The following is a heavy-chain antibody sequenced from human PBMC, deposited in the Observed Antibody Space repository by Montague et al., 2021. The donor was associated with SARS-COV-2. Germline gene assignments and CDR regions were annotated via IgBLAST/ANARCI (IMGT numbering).Heavy chain of an antibody. CDR3: AKDSYYYGLGYGMDV. D-gene: IGHD3-10*01. Sequence: SLRLSCAASGFTFSNSAMHWVRQAPGKGLEWVSGSSGSDGGTHYADPVKGRFTISRDNSKNVLYLQMNSLRAEDTALYYCAKDSYYYGLGYGMDVWGQGTTVTVSS. J-gene: IGHJ6*02. V-gene: IGHV3-23*01. CDR2: SSGSDGGT. CDR1: GFTFSNSA.